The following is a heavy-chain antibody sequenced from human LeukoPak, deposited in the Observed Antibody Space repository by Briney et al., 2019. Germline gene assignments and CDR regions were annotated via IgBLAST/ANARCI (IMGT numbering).Heavy chain of an antibody. Sequence: GESLKISCKGSGYSFTSYWIGWVRQRPGKGLEWMGIIYPGDSDTRYSPSFQGQVTVSADKSISTAYLQWSSLKASDIAMYYCASWVGSGGSCYSGCYGMDVWGQGTTVTVSS. V-gene: IGHV5-51*01. CDR3: ASWVGSGGSCYSGCYGMDV. D-gene: IGHD2-15*01. CDR2: IYPGDSDT. J-gene: IGHJ6*02. CDR1: GYSFTSYW.